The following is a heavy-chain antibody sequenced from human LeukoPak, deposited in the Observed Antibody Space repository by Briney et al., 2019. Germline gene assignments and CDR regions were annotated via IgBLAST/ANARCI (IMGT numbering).Heavy chain of an antibody. D-gene: IGHD3-3*01. CDR1: GGSISSYY. CDR3: ARHNYDFWSGYYNPTLYYYYGMDV. Sequence: PSETLSLTCTVSGGSISSYYWSWIRQPPGKGLEWIGYIYYSGSTNYNPSLKSRVTISVDTSKNQFSLKLSSVTAADTAVYYCARHNYDFWSGYYNPTLYYYYGMDVWGQGTTVTVSS. CDR2: IYYSGST. V-gene: IGHV4-59*08. J-gene: IGHJ6*02.